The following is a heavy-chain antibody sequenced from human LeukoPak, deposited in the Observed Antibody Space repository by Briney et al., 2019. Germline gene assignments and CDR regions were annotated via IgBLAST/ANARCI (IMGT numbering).Heavy chain of an antibody. CDR1: GGSISSYY. CDR2: IYTSGST. V-gene: IGHV4-4*07. J-gene: IGHJ4*02. Sequence: SETLSLTCTVSGGSISSYYWSWIRQPAGKGLEWIGRIYTSGSTNYNPSLKSRVTISVDKSKNQFSLKLSSVTAADTAVYYCASARELPSLDPTGNYWGQGTLVTVSS. CDR3: ASARELPSLDPTGNY. D-gene: IGHD1-26*01.